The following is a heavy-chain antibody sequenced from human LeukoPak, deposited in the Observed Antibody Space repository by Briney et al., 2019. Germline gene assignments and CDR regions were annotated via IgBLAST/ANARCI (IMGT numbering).Heavy chain of an antibody. Sequence: GGSLRLSCAASGFTFSSYAMSWVRQAPGKGLEWASAISGSGGSTYYADSVKGRFTISRDNSKNTLYLQMNSLRAEDTAVYYCAKEIYGDSTGGRFQHWGQGTLVTVSS. D-gene: IGHD4-17*01. CDR1: GFTFSSYA. CDR3: AKEIYGDSTGGRFQH. CDR2: ISGSGGST. V-gene: IGHV3-23*01. J-gene: IGHJ1*01.